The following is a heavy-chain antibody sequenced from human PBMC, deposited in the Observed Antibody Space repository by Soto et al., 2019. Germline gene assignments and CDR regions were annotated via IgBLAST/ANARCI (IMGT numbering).Heavy chain of an antibody. CDR3: ARDRAHDCSGGSCYSGFRAGIDY. D-gene: IGHD2-15*01. CDR2: IYYSGST. CDR1: GGSISSYY. V-gene: IGHV4-59*01. J-gene: IGHJ4*02. Sequence: SETLSLTCTVSGGSISSYYWSWIRQPPGKGLEWIGYIYYSGSTNYNPSLKSRVTISVDTSKDQFSLRLSSVTAADTAVYYCARDRAHDCSGGSCYSGFRAGIDYWGQGTLVTVSS.